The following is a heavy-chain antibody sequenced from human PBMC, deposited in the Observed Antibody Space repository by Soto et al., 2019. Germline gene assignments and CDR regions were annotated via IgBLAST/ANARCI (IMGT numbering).Heavy chain of an antibody. CDR2: IKPDGSMT. CDR3: VSYNWNSPNY. V-gene: IGHV3-74*01. D-gene: IGHD1-7*01. J-gene: IGHJ4*01. Sequence: GGSLRLSCAASGFTFSAYWMHWVRQAPGKGLVWVSRIKPDGSMTKHADSVKGRFTISRDNAKNMVYLQMNSLRAEDTAVYYCVSYNWNSPNYWGHGTLVTVSS. CDR1: GFTFSAYW.